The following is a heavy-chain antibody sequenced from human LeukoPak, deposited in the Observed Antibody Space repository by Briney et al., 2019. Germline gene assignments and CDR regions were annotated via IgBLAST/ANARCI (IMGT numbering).Heavy chain of an antibody. J-gene: IGHJ6*02. CDR2: IKPDGGDK. CDR3: GRDMVLGLTGTMRYYGLDV. Sequence: PGGSLRLSCAASGFTFSGYWMSWVRQPPGKGLEWVANIKPDGGDKYYVDSVKGRFTISRDNAENSLHLQMNSLRAEDTAVYYCGRDMVLGLTGTMRYYGLDVWGQGTTVTVSS. D-gene: IGHD1-7*01. V-gene: IGHV3-7*05. CDR1: GFTFSGYW.